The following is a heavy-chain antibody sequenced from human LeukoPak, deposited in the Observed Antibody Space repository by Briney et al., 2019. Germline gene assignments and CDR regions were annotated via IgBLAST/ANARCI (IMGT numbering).Heavy chain of an antibody. V-gene: IGHV3-30*18. Sequence: GRSLRLSCAASGFTFSSYGMHWVRQAPGKGLEWVAVTSYGGSNKYYADSVKGRFTISRDNSKNTLYLQMNSLRAEDTAVYYCAKDRVVYRGDYFDYWGQGTLVTVSS. CDR3: AKDRVVYRGDYFDY. J-gene: IGHJ4*02. CDR2: TSYGGSNK. CDR1: GFTFSSYG. D-gene: IGHD2-2*02.